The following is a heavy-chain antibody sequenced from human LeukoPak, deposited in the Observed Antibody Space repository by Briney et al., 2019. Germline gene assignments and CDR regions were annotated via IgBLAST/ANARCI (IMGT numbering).Heavy chain of an antibody. D-gene: IGHD3-10*01. J-gene: IGHJ4*02. CDR3: ARGVPIPATHPIDY. V-gene: IGHV3-33*03. CDR2: IWYDGSHK. Sequence: GGSLRLSCAASGFTFTSYGMHWVRQAPGKGLEWVAMIWYDGSHKKYADSVEGRFSISRDTSKNTLYLQMNSLRADDTAVCYCARGVPIPATHPIDYWGQGSLVTVSS. CDR1: GFTFTSYG.